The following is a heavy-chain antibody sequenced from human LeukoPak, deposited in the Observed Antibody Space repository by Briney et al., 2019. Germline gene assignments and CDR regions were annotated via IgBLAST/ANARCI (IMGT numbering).Heavy chain of an antibody. V-gene: IGHV3-49*03. J-gene: IGHJ4*02. CDR1: GFNFGVVA. Sequence: TGRSLRLSCATSGFNFGVVAMDWIRQAPGKGLEWVGFIRHREYGGTAEYAASVNGRFAISRDDSKCIVYLQMNDLRTEDTGVYYCARERAGDVDYWGLGTLVTVSS. CDR3: ARERAGDVDY. CDR2: IRHREYGGTA.